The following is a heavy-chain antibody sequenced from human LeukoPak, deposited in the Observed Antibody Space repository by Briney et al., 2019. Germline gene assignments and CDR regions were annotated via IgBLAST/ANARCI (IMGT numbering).Heavy chain of an antibody. V-gene: IGHV3-21*01. CDR1: GFSFSSYT. CDR2: ISAGSSKI. CDR3: ARGSRFEGFAIDY. J-gene: IGHJ4*02. Sequence: GGSLRLSCAASGFSFSSYTVNWVRQPPGKGLEWVASISAGSSKIYHADSVKGRFTISRDNTKTSLYLQMDSLRVEDTGVYYCARGSRFEGFAIDYWGQGTRVTVSS. D-gene: IGHD3-3*01.